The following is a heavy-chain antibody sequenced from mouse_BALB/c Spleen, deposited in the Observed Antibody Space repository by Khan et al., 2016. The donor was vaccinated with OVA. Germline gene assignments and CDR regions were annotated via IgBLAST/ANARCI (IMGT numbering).Heavy chain of an antibody. CDR2: VITGGSYT. J-gene: IGHJ3*01. D-gene: IGHD1-1*01. Sequence: EVELVESGGDLVKPGGSLKLSCAASGFTFSTYGMSWVRQAPDKRLEWVATVITGGSYTYYPDSVKGRFTISRDNSKNTLYLQLSGLRSDDTAMFYGTRLAYYYDSEGFAYWGQGTLVTVSA. V-gene: IGHV5-6*01. CDR1: GFTFSTYG. CDR3: TRLAYYYDSEGFAY.